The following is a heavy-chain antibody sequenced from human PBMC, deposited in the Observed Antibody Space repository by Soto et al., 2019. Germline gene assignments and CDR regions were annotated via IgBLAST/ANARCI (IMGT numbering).Heavy chain of an antibody. D-gene: IGHD2-15*01. CDR2: IYADGST. CDR3: ARVATDSYCSRGACYYFDY. J-gene: IGHJ4*02. Sequence: PGGSLRLSCAASGLAVTRNYMTWVRQAPGKGLEWVSTIYADGSTYSADSVKGRLTVSRDKSKNTLYLQLNSLRADDTAIYYCARVATDSYCSRGACYYFDYWGQGTVVTVSS. CDR1: GLAVTRNY. V-gene: IGHV3-53*01.